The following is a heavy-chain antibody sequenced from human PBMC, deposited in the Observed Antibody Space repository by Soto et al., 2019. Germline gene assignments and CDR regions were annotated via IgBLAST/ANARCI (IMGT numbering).Heavy chain of an antibody. CDR3: ARAARIGGDCYFDY. CDR2: ISSSSSTI. CDR1: GFTFSSYS. D-gene: IGHD2-21*02. V-gene: IGHV3-48*02. Sequence: GSLRLSCAASGFTFSSYSMNWVRQAPGKGLEWVSYISSSSSTIYYADSVKGRFTISRDNAKNSLYLQMNSLRDEDTAVYYCARAARIGGDCYFDYWGQGTLVTVSS. J-gene: IGHJ4*02.